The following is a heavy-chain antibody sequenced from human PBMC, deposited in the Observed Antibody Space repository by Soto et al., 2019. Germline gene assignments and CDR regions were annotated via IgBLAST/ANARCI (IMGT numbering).Heavy chain of an antibody. CDR3: THKGGGDRILDY. D-gene: IGHD3-16*01. Sequence: QITLKESGPTLVKPTQTLTLTCTFSGFSLSTRGVGVGWIRQPPGKALEWLAIIYWDDDKRYSPSLKCRLTSTRDTPKNQVVLTMTNVDPVDTATYYWTHKGGGDRILDYWGQGTLVTVSS. CDR2: IYWDDDK. V-gene: IGHV2-5*02. CDR1: GFSLSTRGVG. J-gene: IGHJ4*02.